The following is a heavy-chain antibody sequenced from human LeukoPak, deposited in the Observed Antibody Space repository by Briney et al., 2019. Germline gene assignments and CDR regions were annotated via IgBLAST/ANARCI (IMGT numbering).Heavy chain of an antibody. D-gene: IGHD6-13*01. CDR2: FDPEDGET. CDR3: ATELFSQQLGDYYGMDV. Sequence: ASVKVSCKVSGYTLTELSMHWVRQAPGKGLEWMGGFDPEDGETIYAQKFQGRVTMTEDTSTDTAYMELSSLRSEDTAVYYCATELFSQQLGDYYGMDVWGRGTTVTVSS. CDR1: GYTLTELS. J-gene: IGHJ6*02. V-gene: IGHV1-24*01.